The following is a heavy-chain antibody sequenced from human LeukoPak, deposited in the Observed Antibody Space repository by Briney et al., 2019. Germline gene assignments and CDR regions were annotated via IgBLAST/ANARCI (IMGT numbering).Heavy chain of an antibody. CDR2: FDPEDGET. Sequence: GGSLRLSCAASGFTFSSYAMHWVRQAPGKGLEWMGGFDPEDGETIYAQKFQGRVTMTEDTSTDTAYMELSSLRSEDTAVYYCATGQRTWGRRCFDYWGQGTLVTVSS. V-gene: IGHV1-24*01. D-gene: IGHD3-16*01. CDR1: GFTFSSYA. J-gene: IGHJ4*02. CDR3: ATGQRTWGRRCFDY.